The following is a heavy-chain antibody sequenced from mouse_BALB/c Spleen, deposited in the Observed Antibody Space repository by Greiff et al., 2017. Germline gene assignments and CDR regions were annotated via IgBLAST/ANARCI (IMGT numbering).Heavy chain of an antibody. D-gene: IGHD2-4*01. CDR1: GFTFSSYT. Sequence: EVQGVESGGGLVQPGGSLKLSCAASGFTFSSYTMSWVRQTPEKRLEWVAYISNGGGSTYYPDTVKGRFTISRDNAKNTLYLQMSSLKSEDTAMYYCARREITSYAMDYWGQGTSVTVSS. V-gene: IGHV5-12-2*01. CDR2: ISNGGGST. CDR3: ARREITSYAMDY. J-gene: IGHJ4*01.